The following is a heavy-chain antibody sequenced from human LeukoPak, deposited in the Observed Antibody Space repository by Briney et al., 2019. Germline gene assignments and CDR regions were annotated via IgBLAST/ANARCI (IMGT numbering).Heavy chain of an antibody. CDR1: GYTFTGYY. CDR3: ARAHIVAVPAAIGY. J-gene: IGHJ4*02. Sequence: ASVKVSCKASGYTFTGYYMHWVRQAPGQGLEWMGWINPNSGGTNYAQKFQGRVTMTRDTSISTAYMELSRLRSDDTAVYYCARAHIVAVPAAIGYWGQGTLVTVSS. D-gene: IGHD2-2*01. CDR2: INPNSGGT. V-gene: IGHV1-2*02.